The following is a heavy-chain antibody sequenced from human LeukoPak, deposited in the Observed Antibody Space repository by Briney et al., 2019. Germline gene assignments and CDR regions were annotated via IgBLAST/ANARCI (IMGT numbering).Heavy chain of an antibody. J-gene: IGHJ4*02. CDR3: ARGGVWQAFWSGNSDY. Sequence: PGGSLRLSCAASGFIFSTYSMNWVRQAPGKGLEWVSSIGTSSSYIYYGDSVKGRFTISRDNAKNSLYLQMNSLRAEDTAVCYCARGGVWQAFWSGNSDYWGQGTLVTVSS. D-gene: IGHD3-3*01. CDR1: GFIFSTYS. V-gene: IGHV3-21*01. CDR2: IGTSSSYI.